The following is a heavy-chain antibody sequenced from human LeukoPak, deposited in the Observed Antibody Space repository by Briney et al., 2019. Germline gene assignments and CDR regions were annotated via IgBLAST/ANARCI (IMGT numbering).Heavy chain of an antibody. Sequence: GGSLRLSCAASGFTFSSYSMNWVRQAPGKGLEWVSSISSSSSYIYYADSVKGRFTISRDNAKNSLYLQMNSLRAEDTAVYYCARAELLWFGELWGRAFDIWGQGTMVTVSS. V-gene: IGHV3-21*01. CDR2: ISSSSSYI. CDR1: GFTFSSYS. J-gene: IGHJ3*02. D-gene: IGHD3-10*01. CDR3: ARAELLWFGELWGRAFDI.